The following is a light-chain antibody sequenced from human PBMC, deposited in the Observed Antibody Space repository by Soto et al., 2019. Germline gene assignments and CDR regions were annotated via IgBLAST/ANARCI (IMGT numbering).Light chain of an antibody. CDR1: QTISTF. V-gene: IGKV1-39*01. Sequence: DIQLTQSPPSLSASIGDRVTITCRATQTISTFLNWYQQKPGRAPKLLIYAASTLQSGIPSRFSGSGSGTHFTLTISSLQPEDFATYYCQQGYSTPWTFGRGTTVEV. CDR2: AAS. J-gene: IGKJ1*01. CDR3: QQGYSTPWT.